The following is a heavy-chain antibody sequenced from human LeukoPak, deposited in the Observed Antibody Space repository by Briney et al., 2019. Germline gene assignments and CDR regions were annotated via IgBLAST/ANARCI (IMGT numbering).Heavy chain of an antibody. Sequence: GGSLRLSCAASGFTFNSYAMTWVRQAPGKGLEWASSISGSGYSTYYADSVKGRFTISRDNSKNTLYLQMNSLRAEDTAVYYCAKYYCSGGSCYSPPFDYWGQGTLVTVSS. CDR1: GFTFNSYA. J-gene: IGHJ4*02. CDR2: ISGSGYST. V-gene: IGHV3-23*01. CDR3: AKYYCSGGSCYSPPFDY. D-gene: IGHD2-15*01.